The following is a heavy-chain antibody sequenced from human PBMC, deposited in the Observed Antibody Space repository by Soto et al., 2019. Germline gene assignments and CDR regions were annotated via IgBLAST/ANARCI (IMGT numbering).Heavy chain of an antibody. J-gene: IGHJ4*02. CDR1: GFTLSNYG. D-gene: IGHD3-16*02. CDR3: AKSFTQSNVWRAYRHKTHFDY. CDR2: ISGAGDTT. V-gene: IGHV3-23*01. Sequence: EVRLLESGGGLVQPGGSLRLSCEGSGFTLSNYGMDWVRQAPGKGLEWISFISGAGDTTYYADSVKGRFIISRDNSKNTLYLQMNSLRAEDTAIYYCAKSFTQSNVWRAYRHKTHFDYWGQGALVPVTS.